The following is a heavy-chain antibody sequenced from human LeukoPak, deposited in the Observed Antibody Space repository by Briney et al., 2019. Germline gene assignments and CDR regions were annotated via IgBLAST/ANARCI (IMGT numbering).Heavy chain of an antibody. CDR3: ARGRSSSWYNRSLRRTTTIDY. V-gene: IGHV1-2*04. CDR2: INPNSGGT. J-gene: IGHJ4*02. Sequence: ASVKVSCKASGYTFTGYYMHWVRQAPGQGLEWMGWINPNSGGTNYAQKFQGWVTMTRDTSISTAYMELSRLRSDDTAVYYCARGRSSSWYNRSLRRTTTIDYWGQGTLVTVSS. CDR1: GYTFTGYY. D-gene: IGHD6-13*01.